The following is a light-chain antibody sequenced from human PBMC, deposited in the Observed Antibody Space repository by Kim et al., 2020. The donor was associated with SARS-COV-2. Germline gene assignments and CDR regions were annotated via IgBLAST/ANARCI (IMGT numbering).Light chain of an antibody. CDR2: GAS. V-gene: IGKV3-15*01. Sequence: EIVMTQSPATLSVSPGETATLSCRASQSVSSNLAWYQQKPGQAPRLLIYGASTRATGVPDRFSGSGSGTEFTLIISRLQSEDFAVYYCQQDANWPPLTFGGGTKVDIK. CDR3: QQDANWPPLT. CDR1: QSVSSN. J-gene: IGKJ4*01.